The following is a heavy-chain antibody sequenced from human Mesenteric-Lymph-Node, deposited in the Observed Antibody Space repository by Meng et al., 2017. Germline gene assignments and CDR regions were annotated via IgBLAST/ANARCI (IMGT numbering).Heavy chain of an antibody. CDR3: ATSPILRYSSSWLHDAFDI. Sequence: GSLRLSCTVSGGSISSSSYYWGWIRQPPGKGLEWIGYIYYSGSTNYNPSLKSRVTISVDTSKNQFSLKLSSVTAADTAVYYCATSPILRYSSSWLHDAFDIWGQGTMVTVSS. D-gene: IGHD6-13*01. V-gene: IGHV4-61*05. CDR2: IYYSGST. CDR1: GGSISSSSYY. J-gene: IGHJ3*02.